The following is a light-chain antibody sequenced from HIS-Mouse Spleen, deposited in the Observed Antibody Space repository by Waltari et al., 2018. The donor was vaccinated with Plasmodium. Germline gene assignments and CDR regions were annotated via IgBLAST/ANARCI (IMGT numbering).Light chain of an antibody. CDR1: KLGDKY. J-gene: IGLJ2*01. CDR3: QAWDSSIHVV. V-gene: IGLV3-1*01. Sequence: SYELTQPPSVSVSPGQTASITCSGDKLGDKYACWYQQKPGQSPVLVIYQDSKRPSGIPERFSGSNSGNTATLTNSGTQAMDEADYYCQAWDSSIHVVFGGGTKLTVL. CDR2: QDS.